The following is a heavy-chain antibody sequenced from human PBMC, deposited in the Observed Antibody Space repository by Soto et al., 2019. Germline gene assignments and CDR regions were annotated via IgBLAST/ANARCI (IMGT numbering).Heavy chain of an antibody. Sequence: SETLSLTCAVYGGSFSGYYWSWIRQPPGKGLEWIGEINHSGSTNYNPSLKSRVTISVDTSKNQFSLKLSSVTAADTAVYYCASHSPKVVQAAKNWFDPWGQGTLVTVSS. J-gene: IGHJ5*02. V-gene: IGHV4-34*01. CDR1: GGSFSGYY. CDR3: ASHSPKVVQAAKNWFDP. CDR2: INHSGST. D-gene: IGHD2-2*01.